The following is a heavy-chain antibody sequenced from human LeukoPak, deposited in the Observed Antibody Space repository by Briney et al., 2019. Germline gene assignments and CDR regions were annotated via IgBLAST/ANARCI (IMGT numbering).Heavy chain of an antibody. J-gene: IGHJ4*02. CDR1: GFTFSSYW. V-gene: IGHV3-7*01. Sequence: PGGSLRLSCAASGFTFSSYWMTWVRQAPGKGLEWVANIEQDASERYYVDSVKGRFTISRDNAKNSLYLQMNSLRAEATAVYYCATPTAGTWHFDYWGQGTLVTVSS. D-gene: IGHD1-1*01. CDR3: ATPTAGTWHFDY. CDR2: IEQDASER.